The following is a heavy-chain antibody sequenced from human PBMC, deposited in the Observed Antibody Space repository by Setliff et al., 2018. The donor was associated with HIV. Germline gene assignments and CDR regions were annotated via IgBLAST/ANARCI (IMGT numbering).Heavy chain of an antibody. D-gene: IGHD3-9*01. CDR1: GFTFSSYS. V-gene: IGHV3-48*01. J-gene: IGHJ4*02. Sequence: GGSLRLSCAASGFTFSSYSMNWVRQAPGKGLEWLCFISGSDTADYADSVSGRFTISRDNAKNSLYLQMNSLRAEDTAVYYCVRDKDWAFDYWGQGTLVTVSS. CDR2: ISGSDTA. CDR3: VRDKDWAFDY.